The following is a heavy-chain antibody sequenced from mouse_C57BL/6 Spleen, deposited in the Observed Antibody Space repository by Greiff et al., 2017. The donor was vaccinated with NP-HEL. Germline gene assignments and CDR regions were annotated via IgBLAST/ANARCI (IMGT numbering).Heavy chain of an antibody. V-gene: IGHV1-82*01. D-gene: IGHD2-1*01. CDR2: IYPGDGDT. CDR1: GYAFSSSW. J-gene: IGHJ1*03. CDR3: ARSGGNPFDV. Sequence: QVQLQQSGPELVKPGASVKISCKASGYAFSSSWMNWVKQRPGKGLEWIGRIYPGDGDTNYNGKFKGKATLTADKSSSTAYMQLSSLTSEDSAVYFCARSGGNPFDVWGTGTTVTVSS.